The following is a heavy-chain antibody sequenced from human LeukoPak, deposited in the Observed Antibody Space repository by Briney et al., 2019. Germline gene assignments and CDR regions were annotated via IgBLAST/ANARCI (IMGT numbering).Heavy chain of an antibody. CDR3: VRDLVFVWTPGDDLDC. CDR2: INEDATTI. CDR1: GFAFSAYW. V-gene: IGHV3-74*01. J-gene: IGHJ4*02. D-gene: IGHD2-21*01. Sequence: GSLRLSCAASGFAFSAYWMHWGRHAPGKGLEWVARINEDATTITYADSVKGRFIISRDNSKKSLYLQMNNLSAEDTAVYYFVRDLVFVWTPGDDLDCRGQGTLGIVSS.